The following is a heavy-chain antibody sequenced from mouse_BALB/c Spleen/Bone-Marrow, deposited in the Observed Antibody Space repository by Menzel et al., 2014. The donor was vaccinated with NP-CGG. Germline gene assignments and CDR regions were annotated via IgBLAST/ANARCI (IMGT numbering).Heavy chain of an antibody. Sequence: VQLQQSAAELARPGASVKLSCKASGYIFTSYTIQWIKQRPGQGLEWIGYINPSIGYTEYNQKFKDKTTLTADTSSSTTYMQLSSLTSEDSAVYYCAREGTYYAYFDYWGQGTLSQSPQ. V-gene: IGHV1-4*02. CDR3: AREGTYYAYFDY. J-gene: IGHJ2*01. CDR1: GYIFTSYT. D-gene: IGHD1-1*01. CDR2: INPSIGYT.